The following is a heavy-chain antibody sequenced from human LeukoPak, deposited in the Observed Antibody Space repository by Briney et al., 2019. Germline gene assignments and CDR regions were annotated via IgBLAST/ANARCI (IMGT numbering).Heavy chain of an antibody. CDR3: SQGSGQYFDY. V-gene: IGHV3-15*07. CDR2: IRSKTAGGTT. Sequence: GGSLRLSCAVSGLTLSNVWMNWNRQAPGQGLEWVGRIRSKTAGGTTDFAAPVKGRFSISRDDSKNTLYLQMNSLTSEDTGVYYCSQGSGQYFDYWGQGTLVTVSS. D-gene: IGHD2-15*01. J-gene: IGHJ4*02. CDR1: GLTLSNVW.